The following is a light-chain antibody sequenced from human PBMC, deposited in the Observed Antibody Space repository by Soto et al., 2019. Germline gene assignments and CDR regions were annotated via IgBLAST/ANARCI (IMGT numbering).Light chain of an antibody. V-gene: IGKV1-27*01. Sequence: DVRMTQSPSSLSASVGDTITITCRASRTINTYLNWFQQKPGEPPRLLIYAASILQSGVPSRFSGSGSGTDFALTISSLQPEDVATYYCQKYDSPPRTFGQGTKVDIK. CDR3: QKYDSPPRT. CDR2: AAS. J-gene: IGKJ1*01. CDR1: RTINTY.